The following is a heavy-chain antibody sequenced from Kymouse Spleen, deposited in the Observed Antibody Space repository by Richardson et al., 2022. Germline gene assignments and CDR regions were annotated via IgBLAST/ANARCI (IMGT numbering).Heavy chain of an antibody. V-gene: IGHV4-34*01. CDR3: ARGMVRGVIITSFDY. D-gene: IGHD3-10*01. Sequence: QVQLQQWGAGLLKPSETLSLTCAVYGGSFSGYYWSWIRQPPGKGLEWIGEINHSGSTNYNPSLKSRVTISVDTSKNQFSLKLSSVTAADTAVYYCARGMVRGVIITSFDYWGQGTLVTVSS. J-gene: IGHJ4*02. CDR2: INHSGST. CDR1: GGSFSGYY.